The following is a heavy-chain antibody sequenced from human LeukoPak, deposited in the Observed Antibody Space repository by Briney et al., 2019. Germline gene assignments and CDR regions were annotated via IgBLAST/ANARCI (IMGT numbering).Heavy chain of an antibody. D-gene: IGHD3-9*01. CDR3: ARTYYDIAGYYYGMDV. V-gene: IGHV4-59*01. J-gene: IGHJ6*02. CDR2: IYYSGST. CDR1: GGSISSYY. Sequence: PSETLSLTCTVSGGSISSYYWSWIRQPPGKGLEGIGYIYYSGSTNYNPSPKSRVTISVDTSKNQFSLKLSSVTAADTAVYYCARTYYDIAGYYYGMDVWGQGTTVTVSS.